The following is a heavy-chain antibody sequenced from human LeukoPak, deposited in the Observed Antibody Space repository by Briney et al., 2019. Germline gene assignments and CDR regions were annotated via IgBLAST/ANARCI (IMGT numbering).Heavy chain of an antibody. V-gene: IGHV4-31*03. Sequence: PSETLSLTCTVSGGSISSGGYYWSWIRQHPGKGLEWIGYIYYSGSTYYNPSLKSRVTISVDTSKNQFSLKLSSVTAADTAVYYCARLIRVVGATIAEYFQHWGQGTLVTVSS. D-gene: IGHD1-26*01. CDR3: ARLIRVVGATIAEYFQH. CDR2: IYYSGST. J-gene: IGHJ1*01. CDR1: GGSISSGGYY.